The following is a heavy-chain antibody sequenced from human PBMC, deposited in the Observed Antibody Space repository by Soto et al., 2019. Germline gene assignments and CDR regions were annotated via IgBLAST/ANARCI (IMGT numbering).Heavy chain of an antibody. CDR2: IIPIFGTA. Sequence: QVQLVQSGAEVKKPGSSVKVSCKASGGTFSSYAISWVRQAPGQGLEWMGGIIPIFGTANYAQKFQGRVTITADESTSTAYMELSSLRSEDTAVYYCASEAKYYYDSRPGYFDYCGQGTLVTVSS. J-gene: IGHJ4*02. D-gene: IGHD3-22*01. CDR1: GGTFSSYA. V-gene: IGHV1-69*01. CDR3: ASEAKYYYDSRPGYFDY.